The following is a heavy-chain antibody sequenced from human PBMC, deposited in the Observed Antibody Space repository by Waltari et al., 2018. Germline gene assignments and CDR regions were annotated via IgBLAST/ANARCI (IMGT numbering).Heavy chain of an antibody. J-gene: IGHJ2*01. CDR2: IKHSGST. CDR3: ARGQRYFDL. CDR1: GGSFSGYY. V-gene: IGHV4-34*01. Sequence: QVQLQQWGAGLLKPSETLSLTCAVYGGSFSGYYWSWIRQPPGKGLEWIGEIKHSGSTKYNPSLKSRVTIAVDTSKNQFSLKLSSVTAADTAVYYCARGQRYFDLWGRGTLVTVSS.